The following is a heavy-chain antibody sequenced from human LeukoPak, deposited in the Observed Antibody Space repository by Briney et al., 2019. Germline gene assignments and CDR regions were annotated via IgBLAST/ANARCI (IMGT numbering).Heavy chain of an antibody. Sequence: GGSLRLSCAASGFTFSSFSLNWVRRAPGKGLEWVSSISSSSSFIYYADSVKGRFTISRDNAKNSLYLQMNSLRAEDTAVYYCARDNQPGIAAYWGQGTLVTVSS. J-gene: IGHJ4*02. D-gene: IGHD6-13*01. CDR2: ISSSSSFI. CDR3: ARDNQPGIAAY. CDR1: GFTFSSFS. V-gene: IGHV3-21*01.